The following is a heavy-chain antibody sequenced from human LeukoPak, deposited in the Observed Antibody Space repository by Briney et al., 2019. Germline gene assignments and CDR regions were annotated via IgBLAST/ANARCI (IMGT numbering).Heavy chain of an antibody. V-gene: IGHV1-46*01. CDR3: ARGGPYCGGDCYYFDF. Sequence: ASVKVSCKASGYTFTSYYMHWVXQAPGQGLEWVGXXXPSGGTTTYAQKFQGRVTMARDTSTSTVYMELSSLISEDTAVYYCARGGPYCGGDCYYFDFWGQGTLVTVSS. CDR1: GYTFTSYY. J-gene: IGHJ4*02. D-gene: IGHD2-21*02. CDR2: XXPSGGTT.